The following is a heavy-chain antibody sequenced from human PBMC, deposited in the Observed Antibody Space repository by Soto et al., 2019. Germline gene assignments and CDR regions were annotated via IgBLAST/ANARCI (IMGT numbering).Heavy chain of an antibody. D-gene: IGHD2-15*01. V-gene: IGHV1-69*02. Sequence: QAPGQGLEWMGRIIPILGIANYAQKFQGRVTITADKSTSTAYMELSSLRSEDTAVYYCAGYCSGGSCQNDAFDIWGQGTMVTVSS. CDR2: IIPILGIA. J-gene: IGHJ3*02. CDR3: AGYCSGGSCQNDAFDI.